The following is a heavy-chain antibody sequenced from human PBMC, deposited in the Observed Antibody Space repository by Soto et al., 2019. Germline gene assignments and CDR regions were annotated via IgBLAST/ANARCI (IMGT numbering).Heavy chain of an antibody. CDR3: ARGWLQFPGTFDY. V-gene: IGHV4-31*03. J-gene: IGHJ4*02. Sequence: QVQLQESGPGLVKPSQTLSLSCTVAGGSISSGGYYWSWIRQHPGKGLEWIGYIYYSGNTYYNPSLKGRLSLSVDTSENQFSLNLSSVTAADTAVYYCARGWLQFPGTFDYWGQGTPVTVSS. CDR2: IYYSGNT. D-gene: IGHD5-12*01. CDR1: GGSISSGGYY.